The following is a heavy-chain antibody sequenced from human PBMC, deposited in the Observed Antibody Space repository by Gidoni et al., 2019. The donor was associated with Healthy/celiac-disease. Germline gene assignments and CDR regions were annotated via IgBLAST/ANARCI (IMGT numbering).Heavy chain of an antibody. J-gene: IGHJ4*02. CDR2: IIPLCGTA. CDR3: ARESIAARALDY. Sequence: QVQLVQSGAAVKKPGSSVMVSCKASGRHFSSYAISWVRQAPGQGLEWMGGIIPLCGTANYAQKFQGRVTITADESTSTAYMELSSLRSEDTAVYYCARESIAARALDYWGQGTLVTVSS. V-gene: IGHV1-69*01. D-gene: IGHD6-6*01. CDR1: GRHFSSYA.